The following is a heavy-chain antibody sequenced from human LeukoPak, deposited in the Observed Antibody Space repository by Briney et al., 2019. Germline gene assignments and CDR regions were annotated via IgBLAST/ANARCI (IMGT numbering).Heavy chain of an antibody. CDR1: GFSFSNYG. D-gene: IGHD6-13*01. Sequence: PGRSLRLSCAASGFSFSNYGMHWVRQAPGKGLEWVAVIWYDGSNKYYADSVKGRFTISRDNSKNTLYLQMNSLRAEDTAVYYCAKGAGSSFDGDYFDYWGQGTLVTVSS. CDR3: AKGAGSSFDGDYFDY. CDR2: IWYDGSNK. J-gene: IGHJ4*02. V-gene: IGHV3-33*06.